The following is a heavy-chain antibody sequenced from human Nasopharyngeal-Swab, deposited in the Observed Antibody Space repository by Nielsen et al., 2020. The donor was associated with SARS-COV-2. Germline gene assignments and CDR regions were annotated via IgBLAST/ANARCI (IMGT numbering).Heavy chain of an antibody. D-gene: IGHD2-15*01. J-gene: IGHJ6*03. Sequence: WIRQPPGKGLEWIGEITHSGRTNDNPSLKSRVTISVDTSKNQFSLRLSSVTAADTAMYYCARERGYCSGRGCYSARNYYYYMDVWGKGTTVTVSS. CDR3: ARERGYCSGRGCYSARNYYYYMDV. V-gene: IGHV4-34*01. CDR2: ITHSGRT.